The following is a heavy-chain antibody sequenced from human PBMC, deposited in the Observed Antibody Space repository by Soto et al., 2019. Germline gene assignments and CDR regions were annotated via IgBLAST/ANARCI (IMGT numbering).Heavy chain of an antibody. CDR2: IYSSGAT. CDR1: GGSISGFY. J-gene: IGHJ4*02. Sequence: SETLSLTCTVAGGSISGFYWSWVRQPAGKGLEWIGRIYSSGATKYNPSLRNRVTMSVDTSTDQYSLNLASMTAADTAVYFCARGPFCGNDCYFDVWGQGAQVT. CDR3: ARGPFCGNDCYFDV. V-gene: IGHV4-4*07. D-gene: IGHD2-21*02.